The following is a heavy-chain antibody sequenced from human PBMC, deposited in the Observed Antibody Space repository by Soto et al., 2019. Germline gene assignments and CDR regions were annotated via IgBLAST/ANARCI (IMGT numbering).Heavy chain of an antibody. D-gene: IGHD5-12*01. CDR2: IYLDGTT. CDR3: VRLVDIEATIGWFDP. Sequence: SETLSLTCVVSGYSISSGYFWAWIRQPPGEGLEWIGRIYLDGTTSYNPSLNGRVTISVDTSKNQFSLKLTSVVVADTAVYYCVRLVDIEATIGWFDPWGQGTLVTVSS. J-gene: IGHJ5*02. CDR1: GYSISSGYF. V-gene: IGHV4-38-2*01.